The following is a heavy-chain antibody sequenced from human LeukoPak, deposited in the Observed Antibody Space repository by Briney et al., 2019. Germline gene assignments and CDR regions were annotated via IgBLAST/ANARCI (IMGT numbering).Heavy chain of an antibody. J-gene: IGHJ6*02. V-gene: IGHV6-1*01. CDR3: ARDLEVRGVMVPYGMDV. Sequence: SQTLSLTCAISEDSVSSNSAAWNWIRQSPSRGLEWLGRTYYRSKWYNDYAVSVKSRITINPDTSKNQFSLQLNSVTPEDTAVYYCARDLEVRGVMVPYGMDVWGQGTTVTVSS. D-gene: IGHD3-10*01. CDR1: EDSVSSNSAA. CDR2: TYYRSKWYN.